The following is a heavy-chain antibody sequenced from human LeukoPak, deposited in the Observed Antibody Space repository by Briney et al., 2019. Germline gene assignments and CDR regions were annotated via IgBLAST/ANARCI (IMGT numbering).Heavy chain of an antibody. V-gene: IGHV3-21*01. J-gene: IGHJ4*02. CDR3: TRDPGRCTSTSCYPDY. Sequence: GGSLRLSCAASGFTFSSYSMNWVRQAPGKGLEWVSPISSSSSYIYYADSVKGRFTISRDNAKNSMYLQMNSLRAEDTAVYYCTRDPGRCTSTSCYPDYWGQGTLVTVSS. D-gene: IGHD2-2*01. CDR1: GFTFSSYS. CDR2: ISSSSSYI.